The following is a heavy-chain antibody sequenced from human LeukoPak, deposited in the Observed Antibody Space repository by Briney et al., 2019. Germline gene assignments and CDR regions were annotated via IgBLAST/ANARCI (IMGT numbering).Heavy chain of an antibody. D-gene: IGHD2-21*02. V-gene: IGHV3-23*01. CDR2: ISGSGGST. CDR1: GFTFSSYA. Sequence: AGGSQRLSCAASGFTFSSYAMSWVRQAPGKGLEWVSAISGSGGSTYYADSVKGRFTISRDNSKNTLYLQMNSLRAEDTAVYHCAKIVVVTGFVDYWGQGTLVTVSS. J-gene: IGHJ4*02. CDR3: AKIVVVTGFVDY.